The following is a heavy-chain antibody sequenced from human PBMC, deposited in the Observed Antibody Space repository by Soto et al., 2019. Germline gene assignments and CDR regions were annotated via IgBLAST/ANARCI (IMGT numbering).Heavy chain of an antibody. CDR3: ARADYGADDY. CDR1: GYTFSSYR. D-gene: IGHD4-17*01. CDR2: IHAYNGDT. J-gene: IGHJ4*02. Sequence: QVQLVQSGAEVKKPGASVKVSCKASGYTFSSYRISWVRQAPGQGPEWMGWIHAYNGDTKYAQKFQHSLIMTTDTSTSTAYMELPSPTSDDTAVYYCARADYGADDYWGKGTLVTVSS. V-gene: IGHV1-18*01.